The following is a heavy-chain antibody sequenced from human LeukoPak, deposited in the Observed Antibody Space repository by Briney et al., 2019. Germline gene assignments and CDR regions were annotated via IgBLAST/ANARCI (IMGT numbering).Heavy chain of an antibody. CDR3: ARDHINMRVVAPDWLDH. Sequence: GASVKVSCKTSGYTFTSYGISWVRQAPGQGLEWMGWISTYSGNTNHAQKFQDRLTMTTDTSTSTAYMEVRSLRSDDMAVYYCARDHINMRVVAPDWLDHWGQGTLVTISS. CDR2: ISTYSGNT. CDR1: GYTFTSYG. V-gene: IGHV1-18*03. J-gene: IGHJ4*02. D-gene: IGHD3-22*01.